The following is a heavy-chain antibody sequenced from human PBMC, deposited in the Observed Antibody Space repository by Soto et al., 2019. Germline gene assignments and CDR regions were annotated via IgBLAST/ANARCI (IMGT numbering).Heavy chain of an antibody. CDR3: ARGGYSNFDY. CDR1: GFTFSSYS. CDR2: ISSSSNTI. V-gene: IGHV3-48*01. Sequence: EVQLVESGGGLVQPGGSLRLSCAASGFTFSSYSMNWVRQAPGKGLEWISYISSSSNTIYYADSMKGRFTISRDNARNSLYLQMNGLRAEDTAVYYCARGGYSNFDYWGQGTLVTVSP. J-gene: IGHJ4*02. D-gene: IGHD5-18*01.